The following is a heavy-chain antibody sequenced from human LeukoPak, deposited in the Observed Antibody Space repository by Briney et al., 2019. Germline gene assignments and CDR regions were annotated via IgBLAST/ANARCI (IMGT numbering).Heavy chain of an antibody. Sequence: SETLSLTCAVYGGSFSGYYWSWIRQPPGKGLEWIGEINHSGSTNYNPSLKSRVTISVGTSKNQFPLKLSSVTAADTAVYYCASLGTTGTTFDYWGQGTLVTVSS. CDR1: GGSFSGYY. V-gene: IGHV4-34*01. D-gene: IGHD1-1*01. J-gene: IGHJ4*02. CDR3: ASLGTTGTTFDY. CDR2: INHSGST.